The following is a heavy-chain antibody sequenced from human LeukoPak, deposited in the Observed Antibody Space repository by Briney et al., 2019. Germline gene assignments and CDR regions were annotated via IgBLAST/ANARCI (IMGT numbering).Heavy chain of an antibody. CDR3: AREKWLLPYYYYYYMDV. Sequence: SETLSLTCAVYGGSFSGYYWNWIRQPPGKGLEWIGEINHSGSTNYNPSFKSGVTISVDTSKNQFSLKLSSVTAADTAVYYCAREKWLLPYYYYYYMDVWGKGTTVTVSS. D-gene: IGHD3-22*01. CDR1: GGSFSGYY. J-gene: IGHJ6*03. CDR2: INHSGST. V-gene: IGHV4-34*01.